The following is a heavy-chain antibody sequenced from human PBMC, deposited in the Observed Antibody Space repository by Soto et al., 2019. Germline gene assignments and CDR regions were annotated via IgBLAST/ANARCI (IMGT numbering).Heavy chain of an antibody. V-gene: IGHV3-33*01. D-gene: IGHD3-3*01. CDR2: IWYDGSNK. J-gene: IGHJ6*02. Sequence: QVQLVESGGGVVQPGRSLRLSCAASGFTFSSYGMHWVRQAPGKGLEWVAVIWYDGSNKYYADSVKGRFTISRDNSKNTLYLQMNSLRAEDTAVYYCARVSDFWSGYAYYYYYYGMDVWGQGTTVTVSS. CDR3: ARVSDFWSGYAYYYYYYGMDV. CDR1: GFTFSSYG.